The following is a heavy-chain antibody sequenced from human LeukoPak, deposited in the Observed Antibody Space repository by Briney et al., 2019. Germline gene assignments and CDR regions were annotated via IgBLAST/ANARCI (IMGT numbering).Heavy chain of an antibody. J-gene: IGHJ5*02. CDR2: IIPIFGTA. CDR3: AREVDFWSGYYNSYNWFDP. V-gene: IGHV1-69*13. CDR1: GGTFSSYA. D-gene: IGHD3-3*01. Sequence: SVKVTCTASGGTFSSYAISWVRQAPGQGLEWMGGIIPIFGTANYAQKFQGRVTITADESTSTAYMELSSLRSEDTAVYYCAREVDFWSGYYNSYNWFDPWGQGTLVTVP.